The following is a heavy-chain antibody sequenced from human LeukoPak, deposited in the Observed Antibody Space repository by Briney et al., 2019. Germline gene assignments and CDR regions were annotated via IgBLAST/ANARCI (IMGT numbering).Heavy chain of an antibody. CDR1: GFTFSSYS. D-gene: IGHD1-26*01. J-gene: IGHJ6*03. V-gene: IGHV3-48*01. Sequence: GGSLRLSCAASGFTFSSYSMNWVRQAPGKGLEWVSYISSSSSTIYYADSVKGRFTIPRDNAKNSLYLQMNSLRAEDTAVYYCARFSGSYHYYYMDVWGKGTTVTVSS. CDR2: ISSSSSTI. CDR3: ARFSGSYHYYYMDV.